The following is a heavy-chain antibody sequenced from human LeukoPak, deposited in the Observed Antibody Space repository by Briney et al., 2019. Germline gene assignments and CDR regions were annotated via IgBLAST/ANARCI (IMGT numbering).Heavy chain of an antibody. CDR2: IITIFGRP. J-gene: IGHJ4*02. Sequence: SVKVSCKTSADTFNSFAITWVRQAPGQGLEWMGGIITIFGRPNYPQNFKGRVTITADSSTSTSYLELKSLTSEDTAVYSCASRWGGYWGQGTLVTVSP. CDR3: ASRWGGY. CDR1: ADTFNSFA. V-gene: IGHV1-69*06. D-gene: IGHD3-16*01.